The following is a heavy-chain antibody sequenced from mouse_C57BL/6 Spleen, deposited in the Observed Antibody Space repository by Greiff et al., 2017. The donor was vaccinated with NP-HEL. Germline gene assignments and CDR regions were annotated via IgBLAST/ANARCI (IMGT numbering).Heavy chain of an antibody. Sequence: EVKLMESGPGLVKPSQSLSLTCSVTGYSITSCYYWNWIRQFPGNKLEWMGYISYDGSNNYNPSLKNRISITRDTSKNQFFLKLNSVTTEDTATYYCARHDGYYSWFAYWGQGTLVTVSA. V-gene: IGHV3-6*01. CDR3: ARHDGYYSWFAY. J-gene: IGHJ3*01. CDR1: GYSITSCYY. D-gene: IGHD2-3*01. CDR2: ISYDGSN.